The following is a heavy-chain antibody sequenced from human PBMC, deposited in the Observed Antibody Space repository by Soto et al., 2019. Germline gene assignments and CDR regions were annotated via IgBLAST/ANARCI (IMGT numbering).Heavy chain of an antibody. CDR2: ISYDGSNK. D-gene: IGHD4-17*01. CDR3: ARDRAQRDGDYYYYYGMDV. J-gene: IGHJ6*02. V-gene: IGHV3-30-3*01. CDR1: GFTFSSYA. Sequence: PGGSLRLSCAASGFTFSSYAMHWVRQAPGKGLEWVAVISYDGSNKYYADSVKGRFTISRDNSKNTLYLQMNSLGAEDTAVYYCARDRAQRDGDYYYYYGMDVWGQGTTVTVSS.